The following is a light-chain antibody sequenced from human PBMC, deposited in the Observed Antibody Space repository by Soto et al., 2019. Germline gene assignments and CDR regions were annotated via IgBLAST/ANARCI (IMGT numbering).Light chain of an antibody. J-gene: IGKJ4*01. CDR1: QSVTGSY. CDR3: QQFSSYPLT. Sequence: EIVLTQSPGTLSLSPGERATLSCRASQSVTGSYLAWYQQKPGQAPRLLIYGASSGAIGIPDRFSGTGSGTDFTLTISRLEPEDFAVYYCQQFSSYPLTFGGGTKVEIK. CDR2: GAS. V-gene: IGKV3-20*01.